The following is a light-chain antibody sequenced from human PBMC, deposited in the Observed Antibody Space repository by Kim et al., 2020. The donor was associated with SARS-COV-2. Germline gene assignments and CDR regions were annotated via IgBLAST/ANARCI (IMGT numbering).Light chain of an antibody. Sequence: PGKAAKITCGGNNFGSKSVHWYQQKPGQAPVLVIYYDSDRPSGIPERFSGSNSGNTATLTISRVEAEDEADYYCQVWDNNSDHPVFGGGTQLTVL. CDR2: YDS. V-gene: IGLV3-21*04. CDR3: QVWDNNSDHPV. J-gene: IGLJ2*01. CDR1: NFGSKS.